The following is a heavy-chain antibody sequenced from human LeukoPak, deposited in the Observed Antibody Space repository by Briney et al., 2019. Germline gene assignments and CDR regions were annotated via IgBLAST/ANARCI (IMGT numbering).Heavy chain of an antibody. CDR2: ISGSGGST. J-gene: IGHJ4*02. V-gene: IGHV3-23*01. CDR1: GFTFSSHA. D-gene: IGHD6-19*01. Sequence: AGGSLSLSCAASGFTFSSHAMNWVRQAPGKGLEWVSAISGSGGSTYYADSGKGRFTISRDNSKNTLYVQMNSLRAEDTAIYYCAKVMAVAARRGNIDYWGQGTLVTVSS. CDR3: AKVMAVAARRGNIDY.